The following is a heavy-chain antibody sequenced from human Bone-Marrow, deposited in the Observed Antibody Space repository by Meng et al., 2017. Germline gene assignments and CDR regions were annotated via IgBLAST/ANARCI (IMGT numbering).Heavy chain of an antibody. V-gene: IGHV3-15*01. CDR3: SGHVDY. Sequence: EVQLVGFGGGFVKPGGCLRLSCAASGFTFSNAWMTWVRQAPGKGLEWIGRMKSNVDGGTVDYAAAVKGRFFISRDDSENTFYLQMNSLKTEDTAVYYCSGHVDYWGHGTLVTVSS. J-gene: IGHJ4*01. CDR2: MKSNVDGGTV. CDR1: GFTFSNAW.